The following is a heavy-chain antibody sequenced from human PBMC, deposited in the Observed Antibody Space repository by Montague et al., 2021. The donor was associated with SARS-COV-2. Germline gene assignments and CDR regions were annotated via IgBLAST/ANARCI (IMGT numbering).Heavy chain of an antibody. J-gene: IGHJ2*01. CDR3: ARRGGGEVFARFMYWYFDV. Sequence: ETLSLTCSVSGGSINNYYWGWVRQSPGKGLEWIGYIYYSGSVTTSYNPSLKSRVSISVDTSENQFSLKLTSVTAADTAVYYCARRGGGEVFARFMYWYFDVWGRGSLVTVSS. V-gene: IGHV4-59*13. CDR1: GGSINNYY. CDR2: IYYSGSVTT. D-gene: IGHD2-21*01.